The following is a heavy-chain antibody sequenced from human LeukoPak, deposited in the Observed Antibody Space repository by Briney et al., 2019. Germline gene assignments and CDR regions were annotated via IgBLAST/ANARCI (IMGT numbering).Heavy chain of an antibody. D-gene: IGHD4-11*01. CDR3: AREVSQYSNYVGSFDY. CDR2: ISSSSSTI. Sequence: GGSLRLSCAASGFTFSSYSMNWVRPAAGKGLEWVSYISSSSSTIYYADSVKGRFTISRDNAKNSLYLQMNSLRAEDTAVYYCAREVSQYSNYVGSFDYWGQGTLVTVSS. CDR1: GFTFSSYS. V-gene: IGHV3-48*01. J-gene: IGHJ4*02.